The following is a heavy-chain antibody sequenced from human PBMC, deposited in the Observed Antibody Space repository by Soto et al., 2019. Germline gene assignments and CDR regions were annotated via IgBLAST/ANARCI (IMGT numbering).Heavy chain of an antibody. Sequence: SETLSLTCTVSGGSISSGGYYWSWIRQHPGKGLEWIGYIYYSGSTYYNPSLKSRVTISVDTSKNQFSLKLSSVTAADTSVYYCARAGITGTTDYYYGMDVWGQGTTVTVSS. J-gene: IGHJ6*02. V-gene: IGHV4-31*03. CDR2: IYYSGST. D-gene: IGHD1-20*01. CDR3: ARAGITGTTDYYYGMDV. CDR1: GGSISSGGYY.